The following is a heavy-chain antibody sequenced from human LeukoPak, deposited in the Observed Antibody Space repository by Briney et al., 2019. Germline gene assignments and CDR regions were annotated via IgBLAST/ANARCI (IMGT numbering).Heavy chain of an antibody. J-gene: IGHJ4*02. Sequence: GGSLRLSCAGSGFTFGGYGMHWFRQTPGKGLEWVAVIAYDGSRAFYADSVKGRFTISRDNSKNTMSVQMDDLRAEDTAVYYCTRYNNDRFDYWGQGTLVTVSS. D-gene: IGHD1-14*01. CDR3: TRYNNDRFDY. V-gene: IGHV3-33*01. CDR2: IAYDGSRA. CDR1: GFTFGGYG.